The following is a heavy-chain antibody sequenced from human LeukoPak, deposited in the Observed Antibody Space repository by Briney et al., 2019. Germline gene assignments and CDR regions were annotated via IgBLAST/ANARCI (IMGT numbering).Heavy chain of an antibody. D-gene: IGHD2-2*01. J-gene: IGHJ4*02. V-gene: IGHV3-53*01. CDR1: GFTLSINY. CDR2: IYSGGNT. Sequence: PGGSLILYCAASGFTLSINYMSWVRHAPGKGLEWVSVIYSGGNTYYADSVKGRFTISRDNSKNTVYLQMNSLRAEDTAVYYCARGETSSYDYWGQGTLVTVSS. CDR3: ARGETSSYDY.